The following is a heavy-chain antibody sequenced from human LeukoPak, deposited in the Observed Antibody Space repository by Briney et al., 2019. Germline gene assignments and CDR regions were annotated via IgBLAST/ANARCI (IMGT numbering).Heavy chain of an antibody. CDR1: GYTFTGYY. V-gene: IGHV1-2*02. Sequence: ASVKVSCKASGYTFTGYYMHWVRQAPGQGLEWMGWINPNSGGTNYAQKFQGRVTMTRDTSISTAYMELSRLRSDYTAVYYCARDPGSPFQVIVVRRYGMDVWGQGTTVTVSS. J-gene: IGHJ6*02. D-gene: IGHD3-22*01. CDR2: INPNSGGT. CDR3: ARDPGSPFQVIVVRRYGMDV.